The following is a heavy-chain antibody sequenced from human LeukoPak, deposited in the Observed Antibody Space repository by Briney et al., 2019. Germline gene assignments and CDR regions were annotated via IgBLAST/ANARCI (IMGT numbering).Heavy chain of an antibody. V-gene: IGHV3-23*01. D-gene: IGHD6-19*01. CDR3: AKDQGPLAGTAGIDC. Sequence: GGSLRLSCAASGFTFSSYAMSWVRQAPGKGLEWVSAISGSGGSTYYADSVKGRFTISRDNSKNTLYLQMNSLRAEDTAVYYCAKDQGPLAGTAGIDCWGRGALVSVRS. CDR2: ISGSGGST. J-gene: IGHJ4*02. CDR1: GFTFSSYA.